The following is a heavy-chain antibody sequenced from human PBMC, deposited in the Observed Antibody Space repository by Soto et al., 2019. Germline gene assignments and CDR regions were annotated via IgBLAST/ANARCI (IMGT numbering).Heavy chain of an antibody. CDR1: GGAFSDYA. CDR2: IMPIFRAP. J-gene: IGHJ6*02. D-gene: IGHD2-15*01. Sequence: QVQLVQSGAEVKKPGSSVKVSCKASGGAFSDYAFSWVRQAPGQGLEWLGGIMPIFRAPDYAQKFQGRVTITADELTRTAYMEMNSLRSADTAVYYCASWLKGPDIGNYYYGMDVWGQGTTVTVS. CDR3: ASWLKGPDIGNYYYGMDV. V-gene: IGHV1-69*12.